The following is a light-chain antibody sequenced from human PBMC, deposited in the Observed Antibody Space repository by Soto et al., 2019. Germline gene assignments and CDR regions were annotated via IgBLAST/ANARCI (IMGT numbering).Light chain of an antibody. J-gene: IGLJ2*01. CDR3: ETWDSTSVV. Sequence: QSVLTQSSSASASLGSSVKLTCTLSSGHSSYIIAWHQQQPGKAPRYLMKLEGSGSYNKGSGVPDRFSGSSSGADRYLTISNLQSEDEADYYCETWDSTSVVFGGGTKQTVL. CDR2: LEGSGSY. CDR1: SGHSSYI. V-gene: IGLV4-60*03.